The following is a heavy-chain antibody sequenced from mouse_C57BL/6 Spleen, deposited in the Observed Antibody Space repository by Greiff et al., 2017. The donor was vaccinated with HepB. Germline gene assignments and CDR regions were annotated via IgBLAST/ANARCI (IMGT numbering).Heavy chain of an antibody. Sequence: VQLQQSGPELVKPGASVKISCKASGYAFSSSWMNWVKQRPGKGLEWIGRIYPGDGDTNYNGKFKGKATLTADKSSSTAYMQLSSLTSEDSAVYFCAREDSSDYLPFAYWGQGTLVTVSA. J-gene: IGHJ3*01. V-gene: IGHV1-82*01. CDR2: IYPGDGDT. CDR1: GYAFSSSW. CDR3: AREDSSDYLPFAY. D-gene: IGHD3-2*02.